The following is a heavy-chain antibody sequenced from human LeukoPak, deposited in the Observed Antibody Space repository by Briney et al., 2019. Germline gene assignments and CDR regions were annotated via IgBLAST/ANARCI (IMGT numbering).Heavy chain of an antibody. Sequence: GGSLRLSCAASGFTLSSSWMSWVRQAPGKGLEWVANIKPDGSVKYYVDSVKGRFTISRDNAKNSLYLQMNSLRAEDTALYHCARDTVGVTDYWGQGTLVTVSS. CDR2: IKPDGSVK. CDR3: ARDTVGVTDY. CDR1: GFTLSSSW. J-gene: IGHJ4*02. V-gene: IGHV3-7*01. D-gene: IGHD1-26*01.